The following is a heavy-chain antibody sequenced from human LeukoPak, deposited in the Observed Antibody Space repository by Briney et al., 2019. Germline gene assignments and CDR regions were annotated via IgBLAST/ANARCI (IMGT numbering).Heavy chain of an antibody. V-gene: IGHV4-61*08. J-gene: IGHJ4*02. CDR2: IYYSGST. CDR1: GGSISSGGYY. Sequence: SQTLSLTCTVSGGSISSGGYYWSWIRQPPGKGLEWIGYIYYSGSTNYNPSLKSRVTISVDTSKNQFSLKLSSVTAADTAVYYCASPGGGTSDYWGQGTLVTVSS. CDR3: ASPGGGTSDY. D-gene: IGHD3-16*01.